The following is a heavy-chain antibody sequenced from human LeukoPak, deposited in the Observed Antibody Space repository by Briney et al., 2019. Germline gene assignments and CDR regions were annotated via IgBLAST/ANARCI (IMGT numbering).Heavy chain of an antibody. CDR3: AKDAPYSSSWYSLYYCYGMDV. J-gene: IGHJ6*02. V-gene: IGHV3-23*01. CDR1: GFTFSSYA. Sequence: SGGSLRLSCAASGFTFSSYAMSWVRQAPGKGLEWVSAISGSGGSTYYADSVKGRFTISRDNSKDTLYLQMNSLRAEDTAVYYCAKDAPYSSSWYSLYYCYGMDVWGQGTTVTVSS. CDR2: ISGSGGST. D-gene: IGHD6-13*01.